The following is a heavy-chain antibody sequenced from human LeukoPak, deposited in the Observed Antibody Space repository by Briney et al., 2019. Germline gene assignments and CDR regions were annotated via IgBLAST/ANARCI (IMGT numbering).Heavy chain of an antibody. Sequence: GGSLRLFCAASGFTFSSYSMNWVRQAPGKGLEWVSVFYPGGNTYYTDSVKGRFTVSRDNSKNTLYLQMNSLRVEDTAVYYCARAAQHLDYWGQGTLVTVSS. CDR1: GFTFSSYS. CDR2: FYPGGNT. CDR3: ARAAQHLDY. J-gene: IGHJ4*02. V-gene: IGHV3-53*01.